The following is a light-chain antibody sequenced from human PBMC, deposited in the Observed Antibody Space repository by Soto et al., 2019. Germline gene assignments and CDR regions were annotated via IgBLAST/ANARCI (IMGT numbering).Light chain of an antibody. CDR1: QSVSSN. Sequence: EIVMTQSPATLSVSPGERATLSCRSSQSVSSNLAWYQQKPGQAPRLLIYGASTRSTGIPARFSGSGYGTEFTLTISRLQSEDFEVYYCQQYNNWPRTFGQGTKVEIK. CDR3: QQYNNWPRT. V-gene: IGKV3-15*01. J-gene: IGKJ1*01. CDR2: GAS.